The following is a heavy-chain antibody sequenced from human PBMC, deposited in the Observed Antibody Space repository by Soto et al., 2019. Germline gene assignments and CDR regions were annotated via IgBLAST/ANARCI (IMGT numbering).Heavy chain of an antibody. CDR2: IDWDDDK. CDR3: ARSTTVTTPANDYYYYYMDV. CDR1: GFSLSTSGMC. Sequence: GSGPTLVNPTQPLTLTCTFSGFSLSTSGMCVSWIRQPPGKALEWLARIDWDDDKYYSTSLKTRLTISKDTSKNQVVLTMTNMDPVDTATYYCARSTTVTTPANDYYYYYMDVWGKGTTVTVSS. J-gene: IGHJ6*03. D-gene: IGHD4-17*01. V-gene: IGHV2-70*11.